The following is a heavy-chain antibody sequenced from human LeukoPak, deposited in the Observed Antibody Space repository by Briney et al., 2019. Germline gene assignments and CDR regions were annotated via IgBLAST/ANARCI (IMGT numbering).Heavy chain of an antibody. CDR3: ARWAGYSY. J-gene: IGHJ4*02. CDR2: VISNGGSA. Sequence: GGSLRLSCAASGFTFNNYAMTWVRQAPGEGLQWVSSVISNGGSAYHADSVRGRFTISRDNAKNSLYLQMNSLRAEDTAVYYCARWAGYSYWGQGTLVTVSS. V-gene: IGHV3-23*01. D-gene: IGHD3/OR15-3a*01. CDR1: GFTFNNYA.